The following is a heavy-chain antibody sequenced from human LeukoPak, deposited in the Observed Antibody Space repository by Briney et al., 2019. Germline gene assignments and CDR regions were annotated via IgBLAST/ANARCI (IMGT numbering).Heavy chain of an antibody. CDR1: GASITTSDYY. J-gene: IGHJ4*02. CDR2: IFYTGKT. Sequence: PSETLSLTCSVSGASITTSDYYWGWVRQTSGQGLEWIGDIFYTGKTNYNPSLRSRATISLDRSKTRFSLRLTSLTAADTAIYYCSRIFDSWGQGTLVTVSS. CDR3: SRIFDS. V-gene: IGHV4-39*07.